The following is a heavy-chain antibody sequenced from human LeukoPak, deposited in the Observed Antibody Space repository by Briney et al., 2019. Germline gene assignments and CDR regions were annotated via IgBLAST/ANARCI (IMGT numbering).Heavy chain of an antibody. D-gene: IGHD2-8*01. CDR2: INPNSGGT. Sequence: GASVKVSCKASGYTFTGYYMHWVRQAPGQGLEWMGWINPNSGGTNYAQKFQGRVTMTRDTSISTAYMELSRLRSDDTAVYYCARALGYCTNGICYSGMDVWGKGTTVTVSS. CDR1: GYTFTGYY. CDR3: ARALGYCTNGICYSGMDV. J-gene: IGHJ6*03. V-gene: IGHV1-2*02.